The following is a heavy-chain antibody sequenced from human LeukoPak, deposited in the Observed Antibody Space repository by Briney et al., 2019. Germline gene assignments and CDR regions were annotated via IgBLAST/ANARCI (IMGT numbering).Heavy chain of an antibody. CDR1: GGSFSGYY. J-gene: IGHJ6*03. Sequence: SETLSLTCAVYGGSFSGYYWSWIRQPPGKGLEWIGEINHSGSTNYNPSLKSRVTISVDTSKNQFSLKLSSVAAADTAVYYCARGRRFYYYYYMDVWGKGTTVTVSS. CDR2: INHSGST. V-gene: IGHV4-34*01. CDR3: ARGRRFYYYYYMDV. D-gene: IGHD1-1*01.